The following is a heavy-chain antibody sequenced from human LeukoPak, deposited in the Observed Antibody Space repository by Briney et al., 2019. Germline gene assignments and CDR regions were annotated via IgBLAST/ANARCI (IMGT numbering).Heavy chain of an antibody. D-gene: IGHD6-19*01. CDR2: IYHSGST. CDR1: GDSISSSNW. Sequence: NASETLSLTCAVSGDSISSSNWWSWVRQPPGKGLEWIGEIYHSGSTNYNPSLKSRVTISVDKSKNQFSLNLSSVTAADTAVYYCARDRRIAVAGTWGSYYYYGMDVWGQGTTVTVSS. J-gene: IGHJ6*02. CDR3: ARDRRIAVAGTWGSYYYYGMDV. V-gene: IGHV4-4*02.